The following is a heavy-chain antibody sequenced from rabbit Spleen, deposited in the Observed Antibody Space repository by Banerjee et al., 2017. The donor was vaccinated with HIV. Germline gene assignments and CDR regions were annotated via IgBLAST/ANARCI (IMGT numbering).Heavy chain of an antibody. V-gene: IGHV1S40*01. D-gene: IGHD1-1*01. CDR2: IDIGSSGFT. CDR3: ARDTSSSFSSYGMDL. J-gene: IGHJ6*01. Sequence: QSLEESGGGLVKPGASLTLTCKASGLDFSGDSYDSYMCWVRQAPGKGLEWIACIDIGSSGFTYCASWAKGRFTISKTSSTTVTLQMTSLTAADTATYFCARDTSSSFSSYGMDLWGPGTLVTVS. CDR1: GLDFSGDSY.